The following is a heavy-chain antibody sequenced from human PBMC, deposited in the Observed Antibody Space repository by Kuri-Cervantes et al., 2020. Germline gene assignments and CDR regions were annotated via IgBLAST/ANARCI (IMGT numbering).Heavy chain of an antibody. V-gene: IGHV3-7*02. CDR1: GFTFSSYS. CDR3: ARAWYDSGHFDY. CDR2: IKQDGSEK. J-gene: IGHJ4*02. D-gene: IGHD3-16*01. Sequence: GGSLRLSCAASGFTFSSYSMNWVRQAPGKGLEWVANIKQDGSEKYYVDSVKGRFTISRDNAKNSLYLQMNSLRAEDTAVYYCARAWYDSGHFDYWGQGTLVTVSS.